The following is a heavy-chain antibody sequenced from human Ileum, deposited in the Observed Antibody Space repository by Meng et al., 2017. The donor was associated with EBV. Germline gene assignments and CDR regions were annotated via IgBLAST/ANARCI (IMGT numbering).Heavy chain of an antibody. CDR1: GGSISSGNY. Sequence: QVQLQESGPGLVKPSXXXXLTCAVSGGSISSGNYWSGVRQPPGKGLEWIGQIHDTGGANYNPSLQSRVTISVDKSKNQFSLNLNSVTAADTAVYYCARHSGYNQGYWGQGTLVTVSS. J-gene: IGHJ4*02. CDR2: IHDTGGA. V-gene: IGHV4-4*02. CDR3: ARHSGYNQGY. D-gene: IGHD6-25*01.